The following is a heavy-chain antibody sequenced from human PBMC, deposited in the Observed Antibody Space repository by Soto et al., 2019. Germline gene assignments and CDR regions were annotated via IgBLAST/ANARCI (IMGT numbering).Heavy chain of an antibody. CDR3: ARGSRYCSSTSCYTRYYYYYGMDV. CDR1: GYTFTSYG. Sequence: EASVKVSCKASGYTFTSYGISWVRQAPGQGLEWMGWISAYNGNTNYAQKLQGRVTMTTDTSTSTAYMELRSLRSDDTAVYYCARGSRYCSSTSCYTRYYYYYGMDVWG. D-gene: IGHD2-2*02. J-gene: IGHJ6*02. CDR2: ISAYNGNT. V-gene: IGHV1-18*04.